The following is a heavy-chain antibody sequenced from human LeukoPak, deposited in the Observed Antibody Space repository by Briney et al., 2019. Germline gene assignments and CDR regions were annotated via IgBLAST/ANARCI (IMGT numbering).Heavy chain of an antibody. CDR2: INWNGGST. D-gene: IGHD3-22*01. J-gene: IGHJ3*02. V-gene: IGHV3-20*04. Sequence: GGSLRLSCAASGFTFSDYYMSWVRQAPGKELEWVSGINWNGGSTGYADSVKGRFTISRDNAKNSLYLQMNSLRAEDTALYYCARDITMIVVAWKPDAFDIWGQGTMVTVSS. CDR1: GFTFSDYY. CDR3: ARDITMIVVAWKPDAFDI.